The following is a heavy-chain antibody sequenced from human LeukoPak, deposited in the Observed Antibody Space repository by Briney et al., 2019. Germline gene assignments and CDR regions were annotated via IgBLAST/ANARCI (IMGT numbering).Heavy chain of an antibody. Sequence: ASVKVSCKASGYTFTSYYMHWVRQAPGQGLEWMGIINPSGGSTSYAQKFQGRVTMTRDTSTSTVYMELSSLRSEDTAVYYCARYSGSYYTVAPFDYWGQGTLVTVSS. CDR1: GYTFTSYY. CDR3: ARYSGSYYTVAPFDY. J-gene: IGHJ4*02. V-gene: IGHV1-46*01. D-gene: IGHD1-26*01. CDR2: INPSGGST.